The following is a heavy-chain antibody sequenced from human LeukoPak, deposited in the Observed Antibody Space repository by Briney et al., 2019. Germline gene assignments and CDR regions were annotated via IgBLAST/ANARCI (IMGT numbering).Heavy chain of an antibody. CDR1: GSLFTSYW. Sequence: PGESLQIYCKGSGSLFTSYWISSLRTLAGKVLERMGRIDPSDSYTNYSPSFQGHVTISADKSSSTASLQWSSLKASDTAMYYCARRSSSGCLDYWGQGTLVTVSS. D-gene: IGHD6-19*01. CDR2: IDPSDSYT. V-gene: IGHV5-10-1*01. J-gene: IGHJ4*02. CDR3: ARRSSSGCLDY.